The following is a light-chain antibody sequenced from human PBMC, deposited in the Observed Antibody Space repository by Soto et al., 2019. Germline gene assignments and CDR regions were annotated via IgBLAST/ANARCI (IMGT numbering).Light chain of an antibody. J-gene: IGLJ2*01. V-gene: IGLV6-57*03. CDR1: SGSIANNY. Sequence: FMLTQPHSVSESPGKTVTISCTRSSGSIANNYVQWYQQRPGSAPTAVIHEDDQRHSGVPDRFSGSIDRSSNSASLTISGLKTEDEADYYCQSYDSTNQGVFGGGTKLTVL. CDR2: EDD. CDR3: QSYDSTNQGV.